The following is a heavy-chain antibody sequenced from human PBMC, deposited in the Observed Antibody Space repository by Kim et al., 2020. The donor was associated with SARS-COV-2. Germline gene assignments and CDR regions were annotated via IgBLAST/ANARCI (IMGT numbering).Heavy chain of an antibody. J-gene: IGHJ6*02. Sequence: ASVKVSCKASGYTFTSYDINWVRQATGQGLEWMGWMNPNSGNTGYAQKFQGRVTMTRNTSISTAYMELSSLRSEDTAVYYCARVEMYSSSSAGYYYYYGMDVWGQGTTVTVSS. D-gene: IGHD6-6*01. CDR1: GYTFTSYD. V-gene: IGHV1-8*01. CDR2: MNPNSGNT. CDR3: ARVEMYSSSSAGYYYYYGMDV.